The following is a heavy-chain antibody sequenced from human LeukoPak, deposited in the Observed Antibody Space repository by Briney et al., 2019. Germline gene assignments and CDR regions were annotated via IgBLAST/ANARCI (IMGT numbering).Heavy chain of an antibody. D-gene: IGHD2-15*01. CDR3: VKGRGTTTSTWYGAFDF. CDR2: ISGRGGST. J-gene: IGHJ4*02. Sequence: GGSLRLSCSASGFTFSTYGMSWVRQAPGKGLEWVSSISGRGGSTYSSGSVKGRFIISRDNSKNTLYLQMNNVRGEDTALYYCVKGRGTTTSTWYGAFDFWGQGALVTVSS. CDR1: GFTFSTYG. V-gene: IGHV3-23*01.